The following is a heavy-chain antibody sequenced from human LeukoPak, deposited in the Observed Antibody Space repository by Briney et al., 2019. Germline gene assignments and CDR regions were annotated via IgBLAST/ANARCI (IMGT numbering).Heavy chain of an antibody. CDR1: GFTVSSNY. CDR3: ARAQYYYDSSEAFDI. Sequence: GGSLRLSCAASGFTVSSNYMSWVRQAPGKGLEWVSVIYSGGSTYYADSVKGRFTISRDNSKNTLYLQMNSLRAEDTAVYYCARAQYYYDSSEAFDIWGQGTMVTVSS. V-gene: IGHV3-53*01. J-gene: IGHJ3*02. D-gene: IGHD3-22*01. CDR2: IYSGGST.